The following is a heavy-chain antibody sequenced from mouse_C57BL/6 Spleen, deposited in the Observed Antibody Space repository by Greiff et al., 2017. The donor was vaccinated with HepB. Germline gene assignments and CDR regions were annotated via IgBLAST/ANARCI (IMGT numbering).Heavy chain of an antibody. CDR1: GYSITSGYY. CDR3: ARFDYYGSSHGGFDY. V-gene: IGHV3-6*01. J-gene: IGHJ2*01. Sequence: ESGPGLVKPSQSLSLTCSVTGYSITSGYYWNWIRQFPGNKLEWMGYISYDGSNNYNPSLKNRISITRDTSKNQFFLKLNSVTTEDTATYYCARFDYYGSSHGGFDYWGQGTTLTVSS. CDR2: ISYDGSN. D-gene: IGHD1-1*01.